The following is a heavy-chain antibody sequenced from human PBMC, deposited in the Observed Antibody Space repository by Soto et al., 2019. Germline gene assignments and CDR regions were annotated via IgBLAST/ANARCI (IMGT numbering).Heavy chain of an antibody. CDR1: GFTFSRYD. Sequence: EVQLVESGGGLVQPGGSLRLSCVASGFTFSRYDIHWVRQATGKGLEWVSTIGTSGNPYYPGSVKGRFTISRENAKNSVYLQMNSLRAGDTAVYYCAGAGVGNSGYADGMDVWGHGTTVTVSS. D-gene: IGHD5-12*01. V-gene: IGHV3-13*05. CDR3: AGAGVGNSGYADGMDV. CDR2: IGTSGNP. J-gene: IGHJ6*02.